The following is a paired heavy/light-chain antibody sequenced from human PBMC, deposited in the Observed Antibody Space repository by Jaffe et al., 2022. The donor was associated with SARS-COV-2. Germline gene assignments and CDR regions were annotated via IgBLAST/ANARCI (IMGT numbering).Heavy chain of an antibody. CDR1: GFIFSGYW. V-gene: IGHV3-74*01. CDR2: IDSDVSRT. CDR3: VRGYYGLDV. Sequence: EVQLVESGGGLVQPGGSLRLSCAASGFIFSGYWMHWVRQSPGKGPVWVSRIDSDVSRTNYEDSVKGRFTISRDNAKNTLYLQMNSLRAEDTAVYYCVRGYYGLDVWGQGTTVTVSS. J-gene: IGHJ6*02.
Light chain of an antibody. CDR3: LQHSAYPWT. Sequence: DIQMTQSPSSLSASVGDRVTITCRASQGIRNDLGWYQQKPGKAPKRLIYAASSLQSGVPSRFSGSGSGTEFTLTISSLQPEDFATYYCLQHSAYPWTFGQGTKVEIK. V-gene: IGKV1-17*01. J-gene: IGKJ1*01. CDR2: AAS. CDR1: QGIRND.